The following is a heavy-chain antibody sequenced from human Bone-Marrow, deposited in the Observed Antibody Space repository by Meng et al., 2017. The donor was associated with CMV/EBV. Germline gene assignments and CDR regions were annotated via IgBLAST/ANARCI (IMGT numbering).Heavy chain of an antibody. V-gene: IGHV4-61*02. CDR1: GGSISSGSSY. J-gene: IGHJ5*02. Sequence: QGSGPGLVHPSQTPSLTCTVSGGSISSGSSYWSWIRQPAGKGLEWIGRIYTSGSTNYNPSLKSRVTISVDTSKNQFSLKLSSVTAADTAVYYCARDGPLWFGELLGGFDPWGQGTLVTVSS. D-gene: IGHD3-10*01. CDR2: IYTSGST. CDR3: ARDGPLWFGELLGGFDP.